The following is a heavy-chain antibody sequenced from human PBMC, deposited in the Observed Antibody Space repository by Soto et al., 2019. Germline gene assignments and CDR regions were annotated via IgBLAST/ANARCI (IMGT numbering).Heavy chain of an antibody. CDR3: ASAGSREIKSGDFDI. CDR2: VIPIYGTP. Sequence: SLNVSFKASRGSLSIYSITLFLHSPLQGLDWMGIVIPIYGTPNYAQKFQGRLSLTVDASKSTAYLELSGLRSEDTAFYFCASAGSREIKSGDFDIWGHGTMV. J-gene: IGHJ3*02. D-gene: IGHD4-17*01. V-gene: IGHV1-69*13. CDR1: RGSLSIYS.